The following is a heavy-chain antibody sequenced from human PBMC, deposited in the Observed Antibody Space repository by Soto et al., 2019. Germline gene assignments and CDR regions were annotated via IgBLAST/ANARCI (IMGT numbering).Heavy chain of an antibody. CDR3: AHKKSYYDALTGYYNSPYFDN. Sequence: QITLKESGPTLVKPTQTLTLTCTFSGFSLSTSGVGVGWIRHPPGKALEGLALIYWDDEKRYTQSLKSRLTNTKDTHKNQVVLSVPNVDPVDTGTYYCAHKKSYYDALTGYYNSPYFDNWGPGTQVIVSS. V-gene: IGHV2-5*02. D-gene: IGHD3-9*01. CDR1: GFSLSTSGVG. J-gene: IGHJ4*02. CDR2: IYWDDEK.